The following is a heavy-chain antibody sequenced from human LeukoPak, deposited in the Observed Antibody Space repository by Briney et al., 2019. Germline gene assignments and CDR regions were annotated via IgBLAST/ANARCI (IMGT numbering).Heavy chain of an antibody. CDR2: ISGNGGST. CDR1: GFTFSSYA. V-gene: IGHV3-64D*09. D-gene: IGHD2-15*01. Sequence: GGSLRLSCSASGFTFSSYAMHWVRQAPGKGLEYVSSISGNGGSTYYADSVRGRFTISRDNSKNTLYLQMSSLRPEDTAVFYCVKDTNNLGYCSGGRCPFFDCWGQGTLVTVSS. J-gene: IGHJ4*02. CDR3: VKDTNNLGYCSGGRCPFFDC.